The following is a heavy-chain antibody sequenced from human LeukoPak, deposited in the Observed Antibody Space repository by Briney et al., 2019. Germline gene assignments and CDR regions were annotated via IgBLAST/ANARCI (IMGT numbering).Heavy chain of an antibody. J-gene: IGHJ3*02. Sequence: GGSLRLSCAGSGFIFSNYWMSWVRQAPGKGLEWVANINQDGSEKFYVESVKGRFTISRDNAKNSLYLQMNSLRAEDTAVYYCARDGDFWSAQGAFDIWGQGTMVTVSS. V-gene: IGHV3-7*01. D-gene: IGHD3-3*01. CDR2: INQDGSEK. CDR1: GFIFSNYW. CDR3: ARDGDFWSAQGAFDI.